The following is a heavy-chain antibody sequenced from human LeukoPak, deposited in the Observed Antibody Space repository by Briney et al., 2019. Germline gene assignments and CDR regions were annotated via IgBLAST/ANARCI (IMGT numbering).Heavy chain of an antibody. CDR3: ASPLVESGGNIYFGL. CDR1: GFTFSIYW. Sequence: GGSLRLSCAASGFTFSIYWMTWVRQAPGKGLEWVANINPDGSAKAYVDSVKGRFTISRDNAKKSLFLEMNSLRVEDTAVYYCASPLVESGGNIYFGLWGRATLVTVSS. D-gene: IGHD4-23*01. J-gene: IGHJ2*01. CDR2: INPDGSAK. V-gene: IGHV3-7*05.